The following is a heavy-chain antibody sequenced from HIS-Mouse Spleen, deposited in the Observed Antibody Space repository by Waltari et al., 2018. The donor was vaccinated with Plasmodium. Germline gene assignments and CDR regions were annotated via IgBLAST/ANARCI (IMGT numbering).Heavy chain of an antibody. CDR2: INPNSGGT. Sequence: QVQLVQSGAEVKKPGASVNVSCTASGSTFTGDYIHCVRQAPGQGLEWMGWINPNSGGTNYAQKFQGRVTMTRDTSISTAYMELSRLRSDDTAVYYCARDLAAAGHFDYWGQGTLVTVSS. CDR1: GSTFTGDY. J-gene: IGHJ4*02. CDR3: ARDLAAAGHFDY. V-gene: IGHV1-2*02. D-gene: IGHD6-13*01.